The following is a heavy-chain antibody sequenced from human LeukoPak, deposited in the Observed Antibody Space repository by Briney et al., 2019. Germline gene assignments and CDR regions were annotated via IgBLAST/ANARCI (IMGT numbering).Heavy chain of an antibody. D-gene: IGHD4-17*01. CDR1: GYTFTSYD. J-gene: IGHJ4*02. Sequence: ASVKVCCKASGYTFTSYDINWVRQATGQGLEWMGWMNPNSGNTGYAQKFQGRVTMTRNISISTAYMELSSLRSEDTAVYYCARGIGSTTVTTLEYYFDYWGQGTLVTVSS. CDR2: MNPNSGNT. CDR3: ARGIGSTTVTTLEYYFDY. V-gene: IGHV1-8*01.